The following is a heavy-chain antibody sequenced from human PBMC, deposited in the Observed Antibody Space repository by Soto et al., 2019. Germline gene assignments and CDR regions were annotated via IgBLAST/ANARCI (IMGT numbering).Heavy chain of an antibody. CDR1: GGSISSGGYY. CDR2: IYYRGGT. CDR3: ARSVFP. Sequence: QVQLQESGPGLVKPPQTLSLTCTVSGGSISSGGYYWSLIRQHPGKGLEWIGYIYYRGGTYYTPSLKSRVTISVDTPKKQFSLKLSSVTAADTAVDYCARSVFPWGQGTLVTVSS. J-gene: IGHJ5*02. V-gene: IGHV4-31*03.